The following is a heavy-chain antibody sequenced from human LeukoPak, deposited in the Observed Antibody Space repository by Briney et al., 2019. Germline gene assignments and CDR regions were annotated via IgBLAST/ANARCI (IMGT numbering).Heavy chain of an antibody. CDR3: AKAAGQVVVAAHFDY. V-gene: IGHV3-30*18. CDR2: ISYDGSNK. J-gene: IGHJ4*02. CDR1: GFTFSSYE. Sequence: PGGSLRLSRAASGFTFSSYEMNWVRQAPGKGLEWVAVISYDGSNKYYADSVKGRFTISRDNSKNTLYLQMNSLRAEDTAVYYCAKAAGQVVVAAHFDYWGRGTLVTVSS. D-gene: IGHD2-15*01.